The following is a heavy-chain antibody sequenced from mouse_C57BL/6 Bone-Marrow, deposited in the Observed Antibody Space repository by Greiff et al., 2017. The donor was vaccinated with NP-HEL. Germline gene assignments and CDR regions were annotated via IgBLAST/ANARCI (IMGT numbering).Heavy chain of an antibody. J-gene: IGHJ4*01. Sequence: EVQLVESGGGLVKPGGSLKLSCAASGFTFSSYAMSWVRQTPEKRLEWVATISDGGSYTYYPDNVKGRFTISRDNAKNNLYLQMSHLKSEDTAMYYCARENGYYGSSYAMDYWGQGTSVTVSS. D-gene: IGHD1-1*01. CDR2: ISDGGSYT. CDR1: GFTFSSYA. CDR3: ARENGYYGSSYAMDY. V-gene: IGHV5-4*01.